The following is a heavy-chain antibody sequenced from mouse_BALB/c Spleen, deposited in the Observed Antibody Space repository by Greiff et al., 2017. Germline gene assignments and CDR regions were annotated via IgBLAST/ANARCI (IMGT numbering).Heavy chain of an antibody. CDR3: ERFDGKEFAY. V-gene: IGHV1-7*01. D-gene: IGHD2-3*01. CDR1: GYTFTSYW. J-gene: IGHJ3*01. CDR2: INPSTGYT. Sequence: VQLQQSGAELAKPGASVKMSCTASGYTFTSYWMHWVKQRPGQGLEWIGYINPSTGYTEYNQKFKDKATLAADKSSSTAYMQLSSLTSEDSAVYCCERFDGKEFAYWGQGTLVTVSA.